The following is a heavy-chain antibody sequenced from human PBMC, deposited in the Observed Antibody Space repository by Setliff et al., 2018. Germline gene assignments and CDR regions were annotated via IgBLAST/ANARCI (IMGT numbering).Heavy chain of an antibody. CDR3: ERGPPDFVVVPAAAKFDY. CDR2: NSV. Sequence: GASVKVSCKTSGYSFTNYGINWVRPAPGQGLEWMGWNSVYAQEFQGRVTMTIDTHTSTAYMELRSLRSDDTAVYYCERGPPDFVVVPAAAKFDYWGPGTLVTVSS. CDR1: GYSFTNYG. J-gene: IGHJ4*02. D-gene: IGHD2-2*01. V-gene: IGHV1-18*01.